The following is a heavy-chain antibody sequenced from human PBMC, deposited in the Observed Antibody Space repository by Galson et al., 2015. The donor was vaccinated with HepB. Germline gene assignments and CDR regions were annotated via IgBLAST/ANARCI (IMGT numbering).Heavy chain of an antibody. Sequence: SLRLSCAASGFTFSDYYMSWIRQAPGKGLEWVSYIGSTSTYTNYADSLKGRFIISRDNAKNSLYLQINSLRAEDTAVYYCARIRPPGVHFDYWGQGTLVTVTS. J-gene: IGHJ4*02. D-gene: IGHD2-8*01. CDR1: GFTFSDYY. V-gene: IGHV3-11*03. CDR2: IGSTSTYT. CDR3: ARIRPPGVHFDY.